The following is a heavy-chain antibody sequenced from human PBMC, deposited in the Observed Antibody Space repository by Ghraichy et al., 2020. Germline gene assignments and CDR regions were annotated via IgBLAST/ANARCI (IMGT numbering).Heavy chain of an antibody. CDR1: GFTVSTIF. Sequence: GGSLRLSCAASGFTVSTIFMSWVRQVPGNRMEWVSTIYSAGSTYYADSVKGRFTISRDNSKNTLYLQMDNLRADDTAMYYCARGFEDQLGTFDFLGQGTLVTVSS. CDR2: IYSAGST. V-gene: IGHV3-53*01. CDR3: ARGFEDQLGTFDF. J-gene: IGHJ4*03. D-gene: IGHD6-13*01.